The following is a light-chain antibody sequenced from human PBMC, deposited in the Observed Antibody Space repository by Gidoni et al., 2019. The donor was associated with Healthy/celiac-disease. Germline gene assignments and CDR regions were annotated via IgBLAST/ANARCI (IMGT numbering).Light chain of an antibody. CDR1: QSISSW. J-gene: IGKJ5*01. CDR3: QQYNSYWVT. V-gene: IGKV1-5*03. CDR2: KAS. Sequence: IQMTQSPSTLSASVGDRVTITLRPSQSISSWLSWYQQKPGKDPTLLIYKASSLESGVPSRFSGSGSGTEFTLTISSLQPDDFATYYCQQYNSYWVTFGQGTRLEIK.